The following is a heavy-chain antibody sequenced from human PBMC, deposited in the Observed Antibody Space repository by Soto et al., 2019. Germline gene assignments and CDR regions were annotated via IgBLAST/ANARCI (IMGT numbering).Heavy chain of an antibody. CDR3: ARGGETNYRYSDF. D-gene: IGHD2-8*01. CDR2: IKQDGSET. J-gene: IGHJ4*02. CDR1: GFIFENYC. V-gene: IGHV3-7*01. Sequence: GGSLRLSCAASGFIFENYCMSWVRQAPGKGLEWVANIKQDGSETFYVDSVKGRFTISRDNAKNSLYLQMNSLRVEDTAVYYCARGGETNYRYSDFCGQGTLVTVSS.